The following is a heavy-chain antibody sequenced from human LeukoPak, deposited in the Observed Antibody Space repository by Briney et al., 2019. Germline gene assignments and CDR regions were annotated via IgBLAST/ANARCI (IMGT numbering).Heavy chain of an antibody. D-gene: IGHD4/OR15-4a*01. V-gene: IGHV3-66*01. CDR3: TRDSANYHFAY. Sequence: PGGSLRLSCAASGFTVKDNFMSWVRQAPGKGLEWVSVLYSGGVTYYADSVKGRFTISRDNSKNIVFLQMNDLRTEDTAFYYCTRDSANYHFAYWGQGALVTVSS. J-gene: IGHJ4*02. CDR1: GFTVKDNF. CDR2: LYSGGVT.